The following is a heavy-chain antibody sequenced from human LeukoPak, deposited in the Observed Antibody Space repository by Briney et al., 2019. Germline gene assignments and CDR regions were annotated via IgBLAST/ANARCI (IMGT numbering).Heavy chain of an antibody. J-gene: IGHJ3*02. D-gene: IGHD2-2*01. CDR3: ARGKWVVVVPAALRRDPRAFDI. V-gene: IGHV4-34*01. Sequence: KPSETLSLTCAVYGGSFSGYYWSWIRQPPGKGLEWIGEINHSGSTNYNPSLKSRVTIPVDTSKNQFSLKLSSVTAADTAVYYCARGKWVVVVPAALRRDPRAFDIWGQGTMVTVSS. CDR2: INHSGST. CDR1: GGSFSGYY.